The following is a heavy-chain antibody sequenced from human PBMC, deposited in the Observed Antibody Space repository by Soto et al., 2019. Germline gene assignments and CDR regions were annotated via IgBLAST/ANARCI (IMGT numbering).Heavy chain of an antibody. J-gene: IGHJ6*02. CDR1: GFAFETYT. V-gene: IGHV3-21*01. Sequence: EVLVVASGGGLVKPGGSLTLSCAASGFAFETYTINWVGQAPGKGLEWVASISSSSKDKFYADSVKGRFTIPRDKAKTSVYLQMSSLGAGDTALYYCAGGSWGGDGIDVWGQGTTVTVSS. CDR2: ISSSSKDK. CDR3: AGGSWGGDGIDV. D-gene: IGHD3-16*01.